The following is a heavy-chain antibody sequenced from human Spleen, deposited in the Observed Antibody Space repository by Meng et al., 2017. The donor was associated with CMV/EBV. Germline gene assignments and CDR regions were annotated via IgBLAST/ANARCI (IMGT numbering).Heavy chain of an antibody. J-gene: IGHJ3*02. Sequence: GESLKISCAASGFTFSSYAMHWVRQAPGKGLEWVAVISYDGSNKYYADSVKGRFTISGDNSKNTLYLQMNSLRAEDTAVYYCAKTDSGFLEWSGAFDIWGQGTMVTVSS. CDR3: AKTDSGFLEWSGAFDI. V-gene: IGHV3-30-3*02. CDR1: GFTFSSYA. D-gene: IGHD3-3*01. CDR2: ISYDGSNK.